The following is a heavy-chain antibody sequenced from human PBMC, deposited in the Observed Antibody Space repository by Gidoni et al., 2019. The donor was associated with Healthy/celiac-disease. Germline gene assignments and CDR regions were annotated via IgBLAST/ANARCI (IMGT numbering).Heavy chain of an antibody. J-gene: IGHJ6*02. CDR2: INHSGST. Sequence: QVQLQQWGAGLLKPSETLSLTCAVSGGSFSGYSWSWIRQPPGKGLEWIGEINHSGSTNYNPALKSRVTISVDTSKNQFSLKLSSVTAADTAVYYCARSRGITICRSYYYGMDVWGQGTTVTVSS. CDR1: GGSFSGYS. D-gene: IGHD3-3*01. V-gene: IGHV4-34*01. CDR3: ARSRGITICRSYYYGMDV.